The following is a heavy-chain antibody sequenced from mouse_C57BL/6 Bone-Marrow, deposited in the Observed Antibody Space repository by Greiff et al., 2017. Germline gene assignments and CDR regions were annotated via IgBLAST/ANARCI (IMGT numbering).Heavy chain of an antibody. CDR2: IWRGGST. V-gene: IGHV2-5*01. J-gene: IGHJ3*01. CDR3: AKGPYDYGSSLAY. CDR1: GFSLTSYG. Sequence: VQLQQSGPGLVQPSQSLSITCTVSGFSLTSYGVHWVRQSPGKGLEWLGVIWRGGSTDYNAAFMSRLSITKDNSKSQVFFKMNSLQADDTAIYYCAKGPYDYGSSLAYWGQGTLVTVSA. D-gene: IGHD1-1*01.